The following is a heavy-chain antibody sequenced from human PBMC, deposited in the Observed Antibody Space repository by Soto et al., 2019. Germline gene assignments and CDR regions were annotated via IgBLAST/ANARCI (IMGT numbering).Heavy chain of an antibody. Sequence: QVQLQESGPGLVKPSETLSLTCTVSGGSISSYYWSWIRQPPGKGLEWIGYMNYSGSTNYNPSLKSRVTISIDTSRNQFSLKLSSVTAADTAVYYCARGTFGVVKDWGQGTLVTVSS. CDR2: MNYSGST. D-gene: IGHD3-3*01. CDR1: GGSISSYY. CDR3: ARGTFGVVKD. V-gene: IGHV4-59*01. J-gene: IGHJ4*02.